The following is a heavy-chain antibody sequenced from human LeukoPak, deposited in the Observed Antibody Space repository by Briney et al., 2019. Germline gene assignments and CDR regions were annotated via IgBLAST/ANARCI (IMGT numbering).Heavy chain of an antibody. V-gene: IGHV1-2*02. J-gene: IGHJ4*02. Sequence: ASVKVSCKASGYTFTSYGISWVRQAPGQGLEWMGWINPNSGGTNYAQKFQGRVTMTRDTSISTAYMELSRLRSDDTAVYYCARDHNTMVRGVMEDYWGQGTLVTVSS. D-gene: IGHD3-10*01. CDR2: INPNSGGT. CDR3: ARDHNTMVRGVMEDY. CDR1: GYTFTSYG.